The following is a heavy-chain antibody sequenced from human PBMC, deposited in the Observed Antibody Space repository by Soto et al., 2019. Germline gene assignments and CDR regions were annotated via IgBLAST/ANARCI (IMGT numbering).Heavy chain of an antibody. CDR2: IYYSGST. Sequence: SETLSLTCTVSGGSISSGGYYWSWIRQHPGKGLEWIGYIYYSGSTYYNPSLKSRVTISVDTSKNQFSLKLSSVTAADTAVYYCAREGAARRLFDYRCQGTLVTVSS. CDR1: GGSISSGGYY. J-gene: IGHJ4*02. CDR3: AREGAARRLFDY. V-gene: IGHV4-31*03. D-gene: IGHD6-6*01.